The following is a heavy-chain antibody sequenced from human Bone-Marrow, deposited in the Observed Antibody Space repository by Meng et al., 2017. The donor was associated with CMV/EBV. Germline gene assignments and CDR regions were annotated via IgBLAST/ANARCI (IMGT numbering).Heavy chain of an antibody. D-gene: IGHD3-3*01. CDR1: GGSFSGYY. J-gene: IGHJ4*02. Sequence: SDTLSLTCAVYGGSFSGYYWSWIRQPPGKGLEWIGEINHSGSTNYNPSLKSRVTISVDTSKNQFSLKLSSVTAADTAVYYCARGYASGYPFWGQGTLVTVSS. CDR2: INHSGST. V-gene: IGHV4-34*01. CDR3: ARGYASGYPF.